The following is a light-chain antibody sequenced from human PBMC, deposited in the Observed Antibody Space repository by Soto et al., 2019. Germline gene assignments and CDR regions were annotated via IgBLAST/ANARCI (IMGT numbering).Light chain of an antibody. V-gene: IGKV3-20*01. CDR3: QQYGSSPT. Sequence: EIVLTQSPGTLSLSPGERATLSCRASLSVSTSYLAWYQLKPGQPPRLLIYDASSRATGIPDRFSGSGSRTDFTLTISRLEPEDFAVYYCQQYGSSPTFGPGTKVEIK. J-gene: IGKJ1*01. CDR1: LSVSTSY. CDR2: DAS.